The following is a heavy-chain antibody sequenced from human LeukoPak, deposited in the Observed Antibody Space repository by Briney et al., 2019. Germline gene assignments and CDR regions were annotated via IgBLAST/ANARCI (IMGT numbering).Heavy chain of an antibody. D-gene: IGHD3-16*02. J-gene: IGHJ4*02. CDR1: GFTFDDYG. CDR3: ARAGDDYVWGSYRPIDY. CDR2: INWNGGST. V-gene: IGHV3-20*04. Sequence: TGGSLRLSCAASGFTFDDYGMSWVRQAPGKGLEWVSGINWNGGSTGYADPVKGRFTISRDNAKNSLYLQMNSLRAEDTALYYCARAGDDYVWGSYRPIDYWGQGTLVTVSS.